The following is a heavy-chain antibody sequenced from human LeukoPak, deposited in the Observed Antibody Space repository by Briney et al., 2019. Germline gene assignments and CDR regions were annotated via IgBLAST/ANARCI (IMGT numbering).Heavy chain of an antibody. CDR2: IRSKANSYAT. V-gene: IGHV3-73*01. Sequence: GGSLRLSCAASGFTFSGSAMHWVRQASGKGLEWVGRIRSKANSYATAYAASVKGRFTISRDNSKNTLYLQMNSLRAEDTAIYYCAKGVAPAGYYYGMDVWGQGTTVTVSS. D-gene: IGHD2-21*01. J-gene: IGHJ6*02. CDR3: AKGVAPAGYYYGMDV. CDR1: GFTFSGSA.